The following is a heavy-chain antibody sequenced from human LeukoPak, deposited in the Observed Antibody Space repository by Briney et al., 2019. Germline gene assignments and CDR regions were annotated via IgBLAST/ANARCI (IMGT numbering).Heavy chain of an antibody. Sequence: GGSLRLSCTASEFTFSSYAMHWVRQAPGKGLEWVAFIQNDGSYKNYADSVRGRFTISRDNSKNTLYLQMNSLRAEDTAVYYCAKTTDFDYWGQGTLVTVSS. D-gene: IGHD4-11*01. V-gene: IGHV3-30*02. CDR1: EFTFSSYA. CDR3: AKTTDFDY. CDR2: IQNDGSYK. J-gene: IGHJ4*02.